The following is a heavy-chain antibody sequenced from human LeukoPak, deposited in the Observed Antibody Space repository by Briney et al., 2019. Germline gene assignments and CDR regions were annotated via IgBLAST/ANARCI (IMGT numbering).Heavy chain of an antibody. D-gene: IGHD3-22*01. CDR1: GYSVTELP. CDR2: FNREDAAP. V-gene: IGHV1-24*01. CDR3: ATLDSYYDKSGRPLLPD. J-gene: IGHJ4*02. Sequence: GASVKVSCKVSGYSVTELPMHWVRQAPGLGLEWMGGFNREDAAPIYAQQFQGRVTMTGDTSTDTAYMELSSLRSEDTALYYCATLDSYYDKSGRPLLPDWGQGTLVTVSS.